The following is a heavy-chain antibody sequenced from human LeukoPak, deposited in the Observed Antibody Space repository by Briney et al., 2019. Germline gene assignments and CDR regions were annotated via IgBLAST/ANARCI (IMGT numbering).Heavy chain of an antibody. CDR1: GYTFTNYG. CDR2: MNPKNGAT. J-gene: IGHJ5*02. V-gene: IGHV1-8*01. D-gene: IGHD3-16*02. Sequence: ASVKVSCKASGYTFTNYGINWVRQATGQGLEWMGWMNPKNGATGYAQKFQGRVTMTRDTSIGTAYMELSSLVSEDTAAYYCARMDRLSATPTTDWFDPRGQGTLVTVSS. CDR3: ARMDRLSATPTTDWFDP.